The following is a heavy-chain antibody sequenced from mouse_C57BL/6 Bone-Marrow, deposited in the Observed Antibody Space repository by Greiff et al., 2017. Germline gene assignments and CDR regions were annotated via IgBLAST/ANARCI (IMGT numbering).Heavy chain of an antibody. D-gene: IGHD1-1*02. CDR1: GYTFTSYS. CDR2: IYPGNSDN. J-gene: IGHJ3*01. Sequence: EVKLVESGTVLARPGASVKMSCKTSGYTFTSYSMHWVKQRPGQGLEWIGAIYPGNSDNSYNQKFTGKAKLTAVTSASTVYMELSRLTNEDSAVSYCTVGRWFAYWGQGTLVTVSA. CDR3: TVGRWFAY. V-gene: IGHV1-5*01.